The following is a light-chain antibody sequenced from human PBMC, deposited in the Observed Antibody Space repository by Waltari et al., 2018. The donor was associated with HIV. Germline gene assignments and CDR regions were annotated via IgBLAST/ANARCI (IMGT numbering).Light chain of an antibody. V-gene: IGLV2-23*02. Sequence: QSALTQPASVSGSPGQSITISCPGTSSDVGGYHYVSWYQQHPGKAPKLMIYDVSKRPSGVSNRFSGSKSGNTASLTISGLQAEDEADYYCCSYAGSSTWVFGGGTKLTVL. CDR1: SSDVGGYHY. CDR2: DVS. CDR3: CSYAGSSTWV. J-gene: IGLJ3*02.